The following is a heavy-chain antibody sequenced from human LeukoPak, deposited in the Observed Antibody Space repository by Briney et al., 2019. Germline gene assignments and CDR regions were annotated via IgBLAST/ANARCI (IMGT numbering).Heavy chain of an antibody. CDR2: ICGYNGNT. V-gene: IGHV1-18*01. CDR3: ASLKNYYDSSGYLVTDAFDI. D-gene: IGHD3-22*01. J-gene: IGHJ3*02. Sequence: ASVNVSYKASGYTFTTYNINWVRQAPGQGLEWMGWICGYNGNTNYAQKLQGRVTMTTDTSTSTAYMELRSLKSDDTAVYYCASLKNYYDSSGYLVTDAFDIWGQGTMVTVSS. CDR1: GYTFTTYN.